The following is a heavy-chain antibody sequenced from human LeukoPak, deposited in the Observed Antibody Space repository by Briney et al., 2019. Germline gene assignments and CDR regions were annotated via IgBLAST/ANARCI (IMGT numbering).Heavy chain of an antibody. J-gene: IGHJ6*03. V-gene: IGHV3-74*01. CDR3: ARVGGATSWYYYYYMDV. Sequence: GGSLRLSCAASGFTFSSYWMHWVRHAPGKGLVWVSRINSDGSSTSYADSVKGRFTISRDNAKNTLYLQMNSLRAEDTAVYYCARVGGATSWYYYYYMDVWGKGTTVTVSS. CDR2: INSDGSST. CDR1: GFTFSSYW. D-gene: IGHD3-16*01.